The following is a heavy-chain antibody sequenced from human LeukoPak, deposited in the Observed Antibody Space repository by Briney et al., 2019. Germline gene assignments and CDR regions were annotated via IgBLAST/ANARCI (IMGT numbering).Heavy chain of an antibody. J-gene: IGHJ4*02. CDR1: GFTFDDYA. V-gene: IGHV3-9*01. CDR3: AKDIRVTAAAGFDY. Sequence: GGSLRLSCAASGFTFDDYAMRWVRQAPGKGLEWVSGISWNSGSIGYADSVKGRFTISRDNAKNSLYLQMNSLRAEDTALYYCAKDIRVTAAAGFDYWGQGTLVTVSS. CDR2: ISWNSGSI. D-gene: IGHD6-13*01.